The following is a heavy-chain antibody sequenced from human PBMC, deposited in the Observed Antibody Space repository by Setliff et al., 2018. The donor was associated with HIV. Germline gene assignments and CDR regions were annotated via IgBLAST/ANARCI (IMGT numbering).Heavy chain of an antibody. D-gene: IGHD1-1*01. CDR3: AGSRGYFVQAD. CDR1: GFTFTNYW. CDR2: MGKDGSEK. J-gene: IGHJ4*02. V-gene: IGHV3-7*01. Sequence: RLSCAASGFTFTNYWMNWVRQAPGKGLEWVANMGKDGSEKYYVDSVKGRFSISRDNTKNLLYLEMNSLRAEDAAVYHCAGSRGYFVQADWGQGTLVTVSS.